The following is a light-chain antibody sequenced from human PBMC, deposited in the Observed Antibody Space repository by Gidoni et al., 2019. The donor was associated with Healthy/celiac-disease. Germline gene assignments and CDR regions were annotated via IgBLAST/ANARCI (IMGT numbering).Light chain of an antibody. V-gene: IGKV3-11*01. Sequence: IVLTQSPATLSLSPGERATLSCRASQSVSSYLAWYQQKPGQAPRLLIYDASNRATGIPARFSGSGSGTDFTRTISSLEPEDFAVYYCQQRSNWPAITFGQGTRLEIK. CDR3: QQRSNWPAIT. J-gene: IGKJ5*01. CDR1: QSVSSY. CDR2: DAS.